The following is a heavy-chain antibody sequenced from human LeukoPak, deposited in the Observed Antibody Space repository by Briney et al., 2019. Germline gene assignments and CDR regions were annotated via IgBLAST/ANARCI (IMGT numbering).Heavy chain of an antibody. Sequence: GGSLRLSCAASGFTFNSYGMFWVRQAPGKGLEWVAFIWPDGSNKLYGDSVKGRFTISRDNSKNTLYLQMNSLRAEDTAVYYCAKGMRQWLILYLYGVDVWGQGTTVTVSS. D-gene: IGHD6-19*01. V-gene: IGHV3-30*02. CDR3: AKGMRQWLILYLYGVDV. J-gene: IGHJ6*02. CDR2: IWPDGSNK. CDR1: GFTFNSYG.